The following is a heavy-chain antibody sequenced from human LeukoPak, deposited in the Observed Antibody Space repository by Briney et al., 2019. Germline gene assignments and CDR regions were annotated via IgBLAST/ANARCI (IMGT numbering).Heavy chain of an antibody. J-gene: IGHJ4*02. CDR1: GDSISSARYY. V-gene: IGHV4-61*02. D-gene: IGHD1-26*01. Sequence: SETLSLTCSVSGDSISSARYYWSWIRQPAGKGLEWIGRIYTSGSTDYNPSLKSRVTISVDTSKNQFSLKLSSVTAADTAVYYCATTTIRLGYWGQGTLVTVSS. CDR2: IYTSGST. CDR3: ATTTIRLGY.